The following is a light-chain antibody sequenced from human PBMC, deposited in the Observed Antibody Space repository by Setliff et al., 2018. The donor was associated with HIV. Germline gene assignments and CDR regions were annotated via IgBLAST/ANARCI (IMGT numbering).Light chain of an antibody. V-gene: IGLV1-40*01. CDR3: QSYDSSLSGYV. CDR2: DNS. CDR1: SSNIGSIYD. J-gene: IGLJ1*01. Sequence: QSVLTQPPSVSGAPGQRVSISCTGSSSNIGSIYDVHWYQHLPGTAPKLLIYDNSNRPSGVPDRFSGSKSGTSASLAITGLQAEDEADYYCQSYDSSLSGYVFGTGTKSPS.